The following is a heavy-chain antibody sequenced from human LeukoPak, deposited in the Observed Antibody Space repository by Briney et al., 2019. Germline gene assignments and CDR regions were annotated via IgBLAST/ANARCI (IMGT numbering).Heavy chain of an antibody. CDR3: VRQKYYDSAYYYSFDS. J-gene: IGHJ5*01. CDR2: INWNGGNI. CDR1: GFGFDDYG. V-gene: IGHV3-20*04. D-gene: IGHD3-22*01. Sequence: GGSLSLSCAASGFGFDDYGMSWVRQAPGKGLEWVSGINWNGGNIGYADSVKGRFSVSRDNGKQVLYMEMNNLRVEDTALYYCVRQKYYDSAYYYSFDSWGQGTLVTVSA.